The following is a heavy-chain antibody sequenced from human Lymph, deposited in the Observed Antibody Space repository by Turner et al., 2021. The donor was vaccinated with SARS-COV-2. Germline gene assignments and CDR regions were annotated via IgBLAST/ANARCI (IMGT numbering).Heavy chain of an antibody. J-gene: IGHJ4*02. CDR2: IIPMLDIA. CDR3: ARDVTGPLGY. Sequence: VQLLQSGAEVKKPGSSGKLSCKASGGTFSSYAISGVRQAPGQGLEWMGGIIPMLDIANYPQKFQGKITITADKSTSTAYMEVSSLGSEDTAVYYCARDVTGPLGYWGQGTLVTVSS. CDR1: GGTFSSYA. V-gene: IGHV1-69*10. D-gene: IGHD1-20*01.